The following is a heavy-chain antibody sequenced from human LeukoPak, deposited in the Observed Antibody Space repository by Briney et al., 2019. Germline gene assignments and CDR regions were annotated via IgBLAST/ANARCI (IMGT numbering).Heavy chain of an antibody. J-gene: IGHJ5*02. V-gene: IGHV3-74*01. Sequence: GGSLRLSCVASGFSLSGYWMYWVRQAPGKGLMYISRNNGDGSTTNYADVVKGRFTMSRDNVKNTLYLQMNSLRVEDTAVYYCARDPKNVGLAPWGQGTLVTVSS. CDR3: ARDPKNVGLAP. CDR1: GFSLSGYW. CDR2: NNGDGSTT. D-gene: IGHD2-15*01.